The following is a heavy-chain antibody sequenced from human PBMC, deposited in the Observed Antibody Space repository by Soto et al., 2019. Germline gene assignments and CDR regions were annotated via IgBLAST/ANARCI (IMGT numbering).Heavy chain of an antibody. D-gene: IGHD1-1*01. V-gene: IGHV4-30-2*01. CDR3: ARDQLEGNWFDP. J-gene: IGHJ5*02. Sequence: QLQLQESGSGLVRPSQTLSLTCAVSGGSISSGGYSWNWIRQPPGKGLEWIGYIYHSGSTLYNPSLKSRVTITADKSKHQFSLQLSSVTAADTAVYYCARDQLEGNWFDPWGQGTLVTVSS. CDR1: GGSISSGGYS. CDR2: IYHSGST.